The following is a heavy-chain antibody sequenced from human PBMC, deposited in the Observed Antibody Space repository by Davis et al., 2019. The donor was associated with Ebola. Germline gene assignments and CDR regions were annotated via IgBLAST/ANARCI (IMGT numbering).Heavy chain of an antibody. CDR1: GGSINRSASY. J-gene: IGHJ5*02. CDR3: ATLLVAGPTRFDP. CDR2: VYYNGNA. V-gene: IGHV4-39*01. D-gene: IGHD2-8*02. Sequence: PSETLSLTCTVSGGSINRSASYWGWIRQPPGTGREWLGTVYYNGNAFYNPSLKSRVTLTVHTSKNQFSLRLSSVTASDTAVYYCATLLVAGPTRFDPWGQGALVTVSS.